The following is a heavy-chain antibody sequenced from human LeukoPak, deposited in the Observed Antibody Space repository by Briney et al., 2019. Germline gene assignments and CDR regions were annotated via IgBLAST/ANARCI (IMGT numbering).Heavy chain of an antibody. CDR1: GFTFSNYA. CDR2: ITGGGGST. J-gene: IGHJ3*02. Sequence: GGSLRLSCPASGFTFSNYAMSSVRQAPGKGLQWLSGITGGGGSTYYADSVTGRFTISRDNSKNTVSLQMNSLRAEDTAVYYCAKDQSPPGAFDTWGQGTKVTVSS. V-gene: IGHV3-23*01. CDR3: AKDQSPPGAFDT.